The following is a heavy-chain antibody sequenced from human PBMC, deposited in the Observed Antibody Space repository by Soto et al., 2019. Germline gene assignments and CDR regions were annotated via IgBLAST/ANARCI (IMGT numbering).Heavy chain of an antibody. Sequence: QVQLVESGGRVVQPGRSLRLSCAASGFMFNRYAIHWVRQIPGKGLEWVAVISKDGSVQYYADSVRGRFFISRDQSKDTVYLEMNSLRVEDTALFFCARSRSGAVPDSFGYWGQGTPVTVSS. CDR3: ARSRSGAVPDSFGY. CDR2: ISKDGSVQ. J-gene: IGHJ4*02. D-gene: IGHD3-3*01. V-gene: IGHV3-30-3*01. CDR1: GFMFNRYA.